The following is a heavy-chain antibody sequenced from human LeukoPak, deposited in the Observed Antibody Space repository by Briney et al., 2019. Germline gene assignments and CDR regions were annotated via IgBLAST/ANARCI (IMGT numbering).Heavy chain of an antibody. V-gene: IGHV3-23*01. CDR1: GFTFSSYG. D-gene: IGHD2-2*03. CDR3: AKMDMHRDDPRNY. CDR2: ISGSGRNT. Sequence: PGGSLRLSCAASGFTFSSYGMSWVRQAPGKGLEWVSGISGSGRNTYYADSVKGRFTISRDNSKDTVYLQMNSLRAEDTALYYCAKMDMHRDDPRNYWGQGTLVTVSS. J-gene: IGHJ4*02.